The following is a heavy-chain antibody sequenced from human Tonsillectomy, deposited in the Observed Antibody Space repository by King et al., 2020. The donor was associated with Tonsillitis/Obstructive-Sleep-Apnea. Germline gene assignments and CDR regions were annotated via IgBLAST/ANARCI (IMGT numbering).Heavy chain of an antibody. Sequence: VQLQQWGAGLLKPSETLSLTCAVFGGSFSGYYWSWIRQPPGKGLEWIGEVNDSGRSNYNPSLQSRVTISVDTSKQQFSLRLNSMTAADTAVSYCARAGIIVDDAFDIWGHGTVVTVSS. D-gene: IGHD2-15*01. J-gene: IGHJ3*02. V-gene: IGHV4-34*01. CDR3: ARAGIIVDDAFDI. CDR1: GGSFSGYY. CDR2: VNDSGRS.